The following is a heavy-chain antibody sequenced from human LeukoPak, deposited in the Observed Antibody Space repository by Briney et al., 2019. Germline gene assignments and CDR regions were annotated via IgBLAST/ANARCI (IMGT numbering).Heavy chain of an antibody. Sequence: ASVKVSCKASGYTFTSYYMHWVRQAPGQGLEWMGIINPSGGSTSYAQKFQGRVTMTRDMSTSTVYMELSSLRSEDTAVYYCARDEGIWGSGSYLQMNWFDPWGQGTLVTVSS. V-gene: IGHV1-46*01. CDR1: GYTFTSYY. D-gene: IGHD3-10*01. CDR3: ARDEGIWGSGSYLQMNWFDP. CDR2: INPSGGST. J-gene: IGHJ5*02.